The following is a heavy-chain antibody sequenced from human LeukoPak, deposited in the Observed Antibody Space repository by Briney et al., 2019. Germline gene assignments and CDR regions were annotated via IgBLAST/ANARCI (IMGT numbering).Heavy chain of an antibody. J-gene: IGHJ6*03. CDR1: GYTFTSYG. Sequence: GASVKVSCRASGYTFTSYGISWVRQAPGQGLEWMGWINPNSGGTNYAQKFQGRVTMTRDTSISTAYMELSRLRSDDTAVYYCAMAGTLYYYYMDVWGKGTTVTVSS. D-gene: IGHD6-19*01. CDR3: AMAGTLYYYYMDV. V-gene: IGHV1-2*02. CDR2: INPNSGGT.